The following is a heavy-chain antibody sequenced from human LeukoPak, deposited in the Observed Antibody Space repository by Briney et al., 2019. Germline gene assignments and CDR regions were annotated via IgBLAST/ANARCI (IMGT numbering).Heavy chain of an antibody. CDR2: ISSSGSTI. CDR3: AREGHNLWFGTGFDF. Sequence: GGSLRLSCAVSGFNFSDYYMSWIRQAPGKGLEWVLYISSSGSTIYYADSVKGRFTISRDNAKNSLYLQMNSLRPEDTAVYYCAREGHNLWFGTGFDFWGQGTLVTVSS. V-gene: IGHV3-11*01. CDR1: GFNFSDYY. D-gene: IGHD3-10*01. J-gene: IGHJ4*02.